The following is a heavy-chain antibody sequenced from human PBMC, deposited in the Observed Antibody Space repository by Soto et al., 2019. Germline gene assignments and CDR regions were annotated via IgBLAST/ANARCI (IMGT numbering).Heavy chain of an antibody. CDR2: ISGSGNTS. J-gene: IGHJ4*02. CDR1: GFTFSSYA. D-gene: IGHD6-13*01. CDR3: AKDRGRTWYGGY. Sequence: EVQLLEAGGGLVQPGGSLRLSCAASGFTFSSYAMTWVRQAPGKGLEWVSAISGSGNTSYYADSVKGRFTISRDSSKKMLYLQMNSLRPEDTAVYYCAKDRGRTWYGGYWGQGTLVTVSS. V-gene: IGHV3-23*01.